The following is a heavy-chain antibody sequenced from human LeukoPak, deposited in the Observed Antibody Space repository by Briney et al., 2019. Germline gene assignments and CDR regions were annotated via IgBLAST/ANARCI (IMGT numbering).Heavy chain of an antibody. CDR2: ISSSSSYI. J-gene: IGHJ4*02. CDR3: ARDQSLFDY. CDR1: GFTFSSYS. Sequence: SGGSLRLSCAASGFTFSSYSMNWVHQAPGEGLEWVSSISSSSSYIYYADSVKGRFTISRDNAKNSLYLQMNSLRAEDTAVYYCARDQSLFDYWGQGTLVTVSS. V-gene: IGHV3-21*01.